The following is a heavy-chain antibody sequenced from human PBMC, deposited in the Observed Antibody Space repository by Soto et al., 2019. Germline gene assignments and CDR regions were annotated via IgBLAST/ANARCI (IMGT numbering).Heavy chain of an antibody. J-gene: IGHJ6*02. CDR1: GYDFRKNW. CDR2: IFPGDSAT. V-gene: IGHV5-51*01. CDR3: ARRGEYYLDSSYYALDV. Sequence: PGESLKISCKASGYDFRKNWIVWGRQMPGKGLEWMGTIFPGDSATRYNPSFQGQVTISAGTSIGTAYPQWRSLKTSDTAMYYCARRGEYYLDSSYYALDVWGQGTTVTVSS. D-gene: IGHD3-22*01.